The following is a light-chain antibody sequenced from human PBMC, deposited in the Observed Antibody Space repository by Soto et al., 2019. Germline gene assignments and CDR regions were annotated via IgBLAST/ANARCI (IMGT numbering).Light chain of an antibody. CDR2: DAS. J-gene: IGKJ1*01. V-gene: IGKV3D-20*01. CDR3: QQYGSSPRT. Sequence: EIVLTQSPATLSLSPWERATLSCGASQSVSSSYLAWYQQKPGLAPRLLIYDASSRATGIPDRFSGSGSGTDFTLTISRLEPEDFAVYYCQQYGSSPRTFGQGTKVDIK. CDR1: QSVSSSY.